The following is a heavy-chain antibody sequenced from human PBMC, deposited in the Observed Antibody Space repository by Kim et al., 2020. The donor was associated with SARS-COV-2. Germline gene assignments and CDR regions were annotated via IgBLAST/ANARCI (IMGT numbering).Heavy chain of an antibody. V-gene: IGHV3-23*01. Sequence: GGSLRLSCAASGFTFSNYAMSWVRQAPGRGPEWVSTISAGGITTYYADSVKGRFTISRENSKNTLSLQMNSLRAEDTAVYYCAKGTTSTTYSATDYWGQGTLVTVSS. CDR3: AKGTTSTTYSATDY. CDR2: ISAGGITT. J-gene: IGHJ4*02. D-gene: IGHD2-2*01. CDR1: GFTFSNYA.